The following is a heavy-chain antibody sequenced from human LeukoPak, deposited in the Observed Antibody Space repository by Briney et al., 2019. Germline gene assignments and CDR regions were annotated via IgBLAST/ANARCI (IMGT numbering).Heavy chain of an antibody. J-gene: IGHJ4*02. CDR3: AKVYLQWLVTPLFDY. Sequence: GGSLRLSCAASGFTFSSYGMHWVRQAPGKGLEWVAVISYDGSNKYYADSVKGRFTISRDNSKNTLYLQMNSLRAEDAAVYYCAKVYLQWLVTPLFDYWGQGTLVTVSS. V-gene: IGHV3-30*18. CDR1: GFTFSSYG. D-gene: IGHD6-19*01. CDR2: ISYDGSNK.